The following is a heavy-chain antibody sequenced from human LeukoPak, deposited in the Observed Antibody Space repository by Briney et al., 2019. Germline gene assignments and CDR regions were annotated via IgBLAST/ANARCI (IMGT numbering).Heavy chain of an antibody. Sequence: ASVKVSCKVSGYTLSELSMHWVRRAPGKGLEGWGGFDPEDGETIYAQKFQGRVTMTEDTSTDTAYMELSSLRSEDTAVYYCATDLATVVIVTNYWGQGTLVTVSS. D-gene: IGHD4-23*01. V-gene: IGHV1-24*01. CDR3: ATDLATVVIVTNY. CDR2: FDPEDGET. CDR1: GYTLSELS. J-gene: IGHJ4*02.